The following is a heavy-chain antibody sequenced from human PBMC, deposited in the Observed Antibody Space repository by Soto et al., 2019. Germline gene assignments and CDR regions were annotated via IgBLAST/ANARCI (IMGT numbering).Heavy chain of an antibody. Sequence: GGSLRLSCAASGFTFSGSAMHWVRQASGKGLEWVGRIRSKANSYGKAYAASVKGRFTISRDYSKNTAYLQMNSLKAEDTAVYYCTRHDYYYYMDVWGKGTTVTVSS. V-gene: IGHV3-73*01. J-gene: IGHJ6*03. CDR1: GFTFSGSA. CDR3: TRHDYYYYMDV. CDR2: IRSKANSYGK.